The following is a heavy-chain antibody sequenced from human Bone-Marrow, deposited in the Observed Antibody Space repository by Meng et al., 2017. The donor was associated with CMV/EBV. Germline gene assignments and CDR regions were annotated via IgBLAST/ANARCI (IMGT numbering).Heavy chain of an antibody. V-gene: IGHV3-9*01. Sequence: SLKISCAASGFTFDDYAMHWVRQAPGKGLERVSSISWNSGIIGYADSVKGRFTISRDKSRNTLFLQMNSLRVEDTALYYCVKGGWLDDWGQGTLVTVSS. D-gene: IGHD2-15*01. J-gene: IGHJ4*02. CDR3: VKGGWLDD. CDR1: GFTFDDYA. CDR2: ISWNSGII.